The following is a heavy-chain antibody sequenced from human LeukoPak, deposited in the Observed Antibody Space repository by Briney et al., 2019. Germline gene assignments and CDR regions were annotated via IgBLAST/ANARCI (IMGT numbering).Heavy chain of an antibody. CDR1: GGTFTSYD. D-gene: IGHD3-16*02. CDR2: MNPNSGNT. V-gene: IGHV1-8*01. J-gene: IGHJ2*01. CDR3: ARGMGGRLGELSLRYFDL. Sequence: ASAKVSCKASGGTFTSYDINWVRQATGQGLEWMGWMNPNSGNTGYAQKFQGRVTMTRNTSISTAYMELSSLRSEDTAVYYCARGMGGRLGELSLRYFDLWGRGTLVTVSS.